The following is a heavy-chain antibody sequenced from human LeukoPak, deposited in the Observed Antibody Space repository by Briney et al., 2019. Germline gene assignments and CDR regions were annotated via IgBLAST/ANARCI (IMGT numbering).Heavy chain of an antibody. CDR1: GYTFTNYA. V-gene: IGHV1-3*01. CDR2: INAGNGHT. CDR3: ARGIWSRTVSSYYFDC. D-gene: IGHD3-3*01. J-gene: IGHJ4*02. Sequence: ASVKVSCKASGYTFTNYAMQWVRQAPGQRLEWMGWINAGNGHTRYSQRFQGRVKITRDTSATTVYMEVTSLRFEDTAVYYCARGIWSRTVSSYYFDCWGQGTLVTVSS.